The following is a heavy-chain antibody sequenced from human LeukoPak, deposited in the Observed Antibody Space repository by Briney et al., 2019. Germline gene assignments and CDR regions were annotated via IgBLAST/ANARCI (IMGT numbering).Heavy chain of an antibody. D-gene: IGHD2-15*01. Sequence: GGSLRLSCAASGFTFSSYWMHWARQAPGKGLVWVSRINSDGSSTSYADSVKGRFTISRDNAKNTLYLQVNSLRADDTAVYYCARARLSFTRGIGANYFDYWGQGTPVTVSS. CDR1: GFTFSSYW. V-gene: IGHV3-74*01. CDR2: INSDGSST. CDR3: ARARLSFTRGIGANYFDY. J-gene: IGHJ4*02.